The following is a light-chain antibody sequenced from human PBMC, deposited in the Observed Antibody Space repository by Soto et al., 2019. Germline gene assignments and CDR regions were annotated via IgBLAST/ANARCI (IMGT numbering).Light chain of an antibody. V-gene: IGLV2-14*01. CDR2: GVS. CDR3: SSYTSSITPYV. Sequence: QSVLTLPASVSGSPGQSITISCTGTITDIGAYNYVSWYQQPPGKAPKVLIYGVSSRPSGVSNRFSGSKSGNAAYLTISGLQADDEAEYYCSSYTSSITPYVFGAGTKVT. CDR1: ITDIGAYNY. J-gene: IGLJ1*01.